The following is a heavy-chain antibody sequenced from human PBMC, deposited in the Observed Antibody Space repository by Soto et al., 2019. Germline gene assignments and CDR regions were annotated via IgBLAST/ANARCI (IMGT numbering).Heavy chain of an antibody. V-gene: IGHV3-33*01. J-gene: IGHJ5*02. CDR3: ARDGGGWWFDP. Sequence: QVQLVESGGGVVQPGRSLRLSCAASGFTFSSYGMHWVRQAQGKGLEWVAVIWYDGSNKYYADSVKGRFTISRDNSKNTLYLQMNSLRSEDTAVYYCARDGGGWWFDPWGQGTLVTVSS. CDR1: GFTFSSYG. CDR2: IWYDGSNK. D-gene: IGHD3-16*01.